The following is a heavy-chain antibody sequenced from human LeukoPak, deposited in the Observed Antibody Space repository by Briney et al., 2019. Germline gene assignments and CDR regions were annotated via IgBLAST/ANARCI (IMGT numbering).Heavy chain of an antibody. CDR1: GGSITGYY. V-gene: IGHV4-59*08. CDR3: ASSTSYYDSSGYLADY. CDR2: IFYSGST. Sequence: PSETLSLTCTVSGGSITGYYWSWLRQPPGKGLEWIGYIFYSGSTNYNPSPKSRVTISVDTSKNQFSLKLSSVTAADTAVYYCASSTSYYDSSGYLADYWGQGTLVTVSS. J-gene: IGHJ4*02. D-gene: IGHD3-22*01.